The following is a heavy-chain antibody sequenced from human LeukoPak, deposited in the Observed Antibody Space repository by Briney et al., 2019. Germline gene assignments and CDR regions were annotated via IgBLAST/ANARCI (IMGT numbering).Heavy chain of an antibody. CDR2: INHSGST. CDR3: ARVIGYNSGRFDY. D-gene: IGHD6-19*01. J-gene: IGHJ4*02. CDR1: GGSFSGYY. V-gene: IGHV4-34*01. Sequence: SETLSLTCAVYGGSFSGYYWSWIRQPPGKGLEWIGEINHSGSTNYNPSLKSRVTISVDTSNNQFSLKLNSVTAADTAVYFCARVIGYNSGRFDYWGQGTLVTVSS.